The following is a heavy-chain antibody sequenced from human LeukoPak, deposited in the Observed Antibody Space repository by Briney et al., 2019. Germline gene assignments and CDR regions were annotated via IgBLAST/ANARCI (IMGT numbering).Heavy chain of an antibody. V-gene: IGHV3-74*01. CDR3: AKSGYNRFDY. J-gene: IGHJ4*02. CDR2: INDDETST. CDR1: GFSFSSSW. D-gene: IGHD5-24*01. Sequence: GGSLRLSCAASGFSFSSSWMHWVRQAPGKGLMWVSRINDDETSTSYADSVKGRFTISRDNAKNTLYLQMNSLRADDTAVYYCAKSGYNRFDYWGQGTLVTVSS.